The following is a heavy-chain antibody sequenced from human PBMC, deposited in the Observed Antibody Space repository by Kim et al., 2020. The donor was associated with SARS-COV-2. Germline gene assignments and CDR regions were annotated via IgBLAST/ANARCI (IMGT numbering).Heavy chain of an antibody. D-gene: IGHD2-21*01. Sequence: GGSLRLSCTASGFTFADYAMDWVRQAPGKGLEWIGFIRSKARGGTIEYAASVKGRFTISRDDSKNTAYLQMNSLKTEDTAVYYCTRGSIQTNFDYWGQGTLVTVSS. CDR1: GFTFADYA. V-gene: IGHV3-49*04. J-gene: IGHJ4*02. CDR2: IRSKARGGTI. CDR3: TRGSIQTNFDY.